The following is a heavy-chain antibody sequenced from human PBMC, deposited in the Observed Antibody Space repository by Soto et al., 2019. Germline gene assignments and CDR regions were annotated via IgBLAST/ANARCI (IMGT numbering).Heavy chain of an antibody. CDR3: ARVPSWGAAADMSFDY. CDR2: ISYDGSNK. V-gene: IGHV3-30-3*01. J-gene: IGHJ4*02. CDR1: GFTFSSYA. Sequence: QVQLVESGGGVVQPGRSLRLSCAASGFTFSSYAMHWVRQAPGKGLEWVAVISYDGSNKYYADSVKGRFTISRDNSKNTLYLQMNSLRAEDTAVYYCARVPSWGAAADMSFDYWGQGTLVTVSS. D-gene: IGHD6-13*01.